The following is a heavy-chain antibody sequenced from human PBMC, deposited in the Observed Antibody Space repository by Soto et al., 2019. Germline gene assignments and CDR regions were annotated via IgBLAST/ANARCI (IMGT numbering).Heavy chain of an antibody. V-gene: IGHV3-48*01. Sequence: EVQLVESGGNLVQPGGSLRLSCAASGFTFSPYSMNWVRQAPGKALEWIAYIRGSDFDAISYAASVKGRFTISRDNAKNSLYLQMNSLRAEDTAVYFCARDSGWAFDYWGQGALVTVSS. J-gene: IGHJ4*02. D-gene: IGHD3-16*01. CDR2: IRGSDFDAI. CDR3: ARDSGWAFDY. CDR1: GFTFSPYS.